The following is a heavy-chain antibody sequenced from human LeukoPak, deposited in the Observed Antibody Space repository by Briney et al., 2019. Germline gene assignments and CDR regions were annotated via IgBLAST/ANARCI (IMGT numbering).Heavy chain of an antibody. D-gene: IGHD3-10*01. CDR3: AKDARKYYYGSGTYNCFNP. CDR1: GFTFSSYA. CDR2: ISGSGGST. Sequence: PGGSLRLSCAASGFTFSSYAMSWVRQAPGKGLEWVSAISGSGGSTYYADSVKGRFTISRDNSKNTLYLQMNSLRAEDTAVYYCAKDARKYYYGSGTYNCFNPWGQGTLVTVSS. V-gene: IGHV3-23*01. J-gene: IGHJ5*02.